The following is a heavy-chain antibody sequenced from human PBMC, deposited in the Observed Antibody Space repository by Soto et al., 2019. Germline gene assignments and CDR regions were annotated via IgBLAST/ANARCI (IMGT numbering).Heavy chain of an antibody. V-gene: IGHV4-59*01. J-gene: IGHJ6*02. CDR1: FGPMRGYY. Sequence: LQESVPGLVKASETLSLSCSVSFGPMRGYYWSWIRQPPGKGLEWIANIFYNGGANYNPSLTSRVTISVDKSKNSFSLRLTSVTPADTAVYYCARDGDHDYFYGMDIWGQGTTVTVS. D-gene: IGHD7-27*01. CDR2: IFYNGGA. CDR3: ARDGDHDYFYGMDI.